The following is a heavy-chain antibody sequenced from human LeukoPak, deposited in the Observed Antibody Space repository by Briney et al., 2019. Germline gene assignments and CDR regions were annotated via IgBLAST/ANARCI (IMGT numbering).Heavy chain of an antibody. J-gene: IGHJ4*02. V-gene: IGHV4-59*01. Sequence: PSETLSLTCTVSGGSISSYYWSWIRQPPGKGLEWIGYIYYGGSTNYNPSLKSRVTISVDTSKNQFSLKLSSVTAADTAVYYCARESIAAAGTRWYYFDYWGQGTLVTVSS. CDR1: GGSISSYY. D-gene: IGHD6-13*01. CDR3: ARESIAAAGTRWYYFDY. CDR2: IYYGGST.